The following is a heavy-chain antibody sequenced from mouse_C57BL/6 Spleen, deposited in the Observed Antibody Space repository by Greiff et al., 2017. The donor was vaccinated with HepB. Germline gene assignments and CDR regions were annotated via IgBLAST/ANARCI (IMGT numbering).Heavy chain of an antibody. J-gene: IGHJ3*01. Sequence: EVKLMESGGDLVKPGGSLKLSCAASGFTFSSYGMSWVRQTPDKRLEWVATISSGGSYTYYPDSVKGRFTISRDNAKNTLYMQISSLKSEDTAMYYCTRQGGYDGDPWFAYWGQGTLVTVSA. CDR2: ISSGGSYT. CDR1: GFTFSSYG. V-gene: IGHV5-6*01. D-gene: IGHD2-3*01. CDR3: TRQGGYDGDPWFAY.